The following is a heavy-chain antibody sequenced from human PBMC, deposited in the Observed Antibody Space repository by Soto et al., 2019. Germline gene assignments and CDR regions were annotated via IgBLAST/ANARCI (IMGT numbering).Heavy chain of an antibody. D-gene: IGHD6-13*01. CDR2: IKQGGSEK. CDR1: GFTFNTYW. CDR3: ARAAAGYYFDS. V-gene: IGHV3-7*01. Sequence: ESGGGLVQPGGSLRLSCAASGFTFNTYWMNWVRQAPGKGLEWVANIKQGGSEKYYVDSVKGRFTISRDNAKNSLYLQMNSLRVEDTAVYYCARAAAGYYFDSWGQGTLVTVSS. J-gene: IGHJ4*02.